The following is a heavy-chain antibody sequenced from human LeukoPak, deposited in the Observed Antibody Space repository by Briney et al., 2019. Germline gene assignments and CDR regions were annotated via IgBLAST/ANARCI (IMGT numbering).Heavy chain of an antibody. CDR3: ARRLAVAGGFDY. CDR1: GGSFSGYY. Sequence: SETLSLTCAVYGGSFSGYYWSWIRQPPGKGLEWIGEINHSGSTNYNPSLKSRVTISVDTSKNQFSLKLSSVTAADTAVYYCARRLAVAGGFDYWGQGTLVTVSS. V-gene: IGHV4-34*01. D-gene: IGHD6-19*01. CDR2: INHSGST. J-gene: IGHJ4*02.